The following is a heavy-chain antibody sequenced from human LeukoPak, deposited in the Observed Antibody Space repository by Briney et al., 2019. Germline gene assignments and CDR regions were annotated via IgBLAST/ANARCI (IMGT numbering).Heavy chain of an antibody. J-gene: IGHJ4*02. CDR1: GYSISSGYY. CDR2: IYHSGST. V-gene: IGHV4-38-2*01. D-gene: IGHD6-19*01. Sequence: SETLSLTCAVSGYSISSGYYWGWIRPPPGKGLEWIGSIYHSGSTYYNPSLKSRVTISVDTSKNHFSLKLSSVTAADTAVYYCARQISGWYVYWGQGTLVTVSS. CDR3: ARQISGWYVY.